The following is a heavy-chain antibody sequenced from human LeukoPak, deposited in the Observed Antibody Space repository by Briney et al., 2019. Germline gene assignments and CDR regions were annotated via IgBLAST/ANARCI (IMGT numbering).Heavy chain of an antibody. CDR3: AKSLTPLNYDISNSNGMDV. V-gene: IGHV3-23*01. Sequence: GGSLRLSCAVSGFTFSSYVMSWVRPAPGKGLERVSTISGSGGGRYNADSVKGRFTIPRDNSKNTMYLQMNSLRAEDTAVYYCAKSLTPLNYDISNSNGMDVWGQGTTVTVSS. CDR2: ISGSGGGR. J-gene: IGHJ6*02. CDR1: GFTFSSYV. D-gene: IGHD3-9*01.